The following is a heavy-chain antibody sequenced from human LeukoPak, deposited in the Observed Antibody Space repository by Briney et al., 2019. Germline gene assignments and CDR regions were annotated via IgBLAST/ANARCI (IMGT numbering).Heavy chain of an antibody. Sequence: GASVKVSCKASGYTFTGYYMHWVRQAPGQGLEWMGWINPNSGGTNYAQKFQGRVTMTRDTSISTAYMELSRLRSDDTAVYFCARGDYYGSGNYYKKTVDFWGQGTLVTVSS. CDR2: INPNSGGT. J-gene: IGHJ4*02. V-gene: IGHV1-2*02. D-gene: IGHD3-10*01. CDR1: GYTFTGYY. CDR3: ARGDYYGSGNYYKKTVDF.